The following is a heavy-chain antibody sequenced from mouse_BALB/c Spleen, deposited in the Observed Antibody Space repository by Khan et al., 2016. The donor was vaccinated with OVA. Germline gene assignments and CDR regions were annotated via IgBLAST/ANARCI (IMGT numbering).Heavy chain of an antibody. CDR2: ISSGGDYT. CDR3: ASHLTGSFAY. J-gene: IGHJ3*01. V-gene: IGHV5-6*01. Sequence: VQLKESGGDLVKPGGSLTLSCAASGFTFSSYSMSWVRQTPDKRLEWVATISSGGDYTYYPDSVKGRFTISRDNAKNTLYLQMSSLKSEDTAMYYCASHLTGSFAYWGQGTLVTVSA. CDR1: GFTFSSYS.